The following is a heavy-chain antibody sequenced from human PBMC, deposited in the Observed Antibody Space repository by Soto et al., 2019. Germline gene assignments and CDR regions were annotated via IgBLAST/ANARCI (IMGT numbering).Heavy chain of an antibody. D-gene: IGHD3-10*01. Sequence: QVQLQESGPGLVKPSETLSLSCTVSGGYISSYYWSWFRQSPGKRMEWIGYVHHSWGSSYNPSLQSRVAISLDTSKSQFSLKVTSVNATDTAVYYCARQGFGPLHGLVDVWGQGTTVTVSS. J-gene: IGHJ6*02. CDR2: VHHSWGS. CDR3: ARQGFGPLHGLVDV. CDR1: GGYISSYY. V-gene: IGHV4-59*08.